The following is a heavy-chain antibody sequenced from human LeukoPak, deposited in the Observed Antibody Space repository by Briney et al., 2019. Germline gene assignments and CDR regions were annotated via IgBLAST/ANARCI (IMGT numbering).Heavy chain of an antibody. CDR1: GYSENFYV. J-gene: IGHJ4*02. V-gene: IGHV1-18*01. CDR3: AGSLGYCTSNVCYLKY. Sequence: ASVKVSCKSSGYSENFYVINWVRQVAAQGLEWMGWSSSQHGQTEYEPNSQDRVTMTTDTYTNTAYMELRSLRSDDTAVYYCAGSLGYCTSNVCYLKYWGQGTLVTVSS. CDR2: SSSQHGQT. D-gene: IGHD2-8*01.